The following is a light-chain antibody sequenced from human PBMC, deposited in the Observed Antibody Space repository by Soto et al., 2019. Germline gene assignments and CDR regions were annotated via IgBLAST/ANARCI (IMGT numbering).Light chain of an antibody. Sequence: QSVLTQPASVSGSPGQSIAISCTGSSSDVGFYNYVSWYQQHPGKVPKLIIYEVTNRPSGVSNRFSGSKSGNTASLTISGLQAEDEADYYCCSYTTSSTRVFGSGTKAPS. CDR2: EVT. J-gene: IGLJ1*01. CDR1: SSDVGFYNY. CDR3: CSYTTSSTRV. V-gene: IGLV2-14*01.